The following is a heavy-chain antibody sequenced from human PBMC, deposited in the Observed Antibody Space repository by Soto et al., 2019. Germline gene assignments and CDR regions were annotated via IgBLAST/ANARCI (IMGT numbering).Heavy chain of an antibody. CDR3: AREGTSVVRRYYDSSGYPPTSWFDP. V-gene: IGHV1-46*01. D-gene: IGHD3-22*01. CDR2: INPSGGST. Sequence: ASVKVSCKASGYTFTSYYMHWVRQAPGQGLEWMGIINPSGGSTSYAQKFQGRVTMTRDTSTSTVYMELSSLRSEDTAVYYCAREGTSVVRRYYDSSGYPPTSWFDPWGQGTLVTVSS. J-gene: IGHJ5*02. CDR1: GYTFTSYY.